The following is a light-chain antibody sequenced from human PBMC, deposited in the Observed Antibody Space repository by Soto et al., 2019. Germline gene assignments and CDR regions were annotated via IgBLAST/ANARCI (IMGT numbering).Light chain of an antibody. J-gene: IGLJ1*01. CDR1: SSDVGGYNY. CDR2: EVS. Sequence: QSVLTQPASVSGSPGQWITISCTGTSSDVGGYNYVSWYQQHPGKAPKLLIYEVSNRPSGVSDRFSGSKSGNTASLAISGLQPEDEADYYCSSYRNNILVLGTGTKV. V-gene: IGLV2-14*01. CDR3: SSYRNNILV.